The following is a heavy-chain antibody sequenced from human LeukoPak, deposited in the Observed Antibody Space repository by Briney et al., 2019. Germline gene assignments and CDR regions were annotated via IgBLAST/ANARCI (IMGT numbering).Heavy chain of an antibody. D-gene: IGHD2-2*02. CDR3: AKDSCSSTSCYNSN. CDR2: ISGSGGST. V-gene: IGHV3-23*01. Sequence: GGSLRLSCAASGFTFSSYSMNWDRQAPGKGLEWVSAISGSGGSTYYADSMKGRFTISRDNSKNTLYLQMNSLRAEDTAVYYCAKDSCSSTSCYNSNWGQGTLVTVSS. CDR1: GFTFSSYS. J-gene: IGHJ4*02.